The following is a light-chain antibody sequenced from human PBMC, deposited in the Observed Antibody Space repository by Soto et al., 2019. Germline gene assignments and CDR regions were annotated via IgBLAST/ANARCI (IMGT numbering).Light chain of an antibody. CDR1: QGISSY. V-gene: IGKV1-8*01. Sequence: AIRMTQSPSSFSASTGDRVTITCRASQGISSYLAWYQQKPGKAPKLLIYAASTLQSGVPSRFSGSGSGTEFSLTISSLQADDFATYYCQQYNYYWTFGQGTKVDIK. CDR3: QQYNYYWT. J-gene: IGKJ1*01. CDR2: AAS.